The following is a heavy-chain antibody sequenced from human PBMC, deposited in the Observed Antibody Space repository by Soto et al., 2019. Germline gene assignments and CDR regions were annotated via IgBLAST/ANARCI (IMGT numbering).Heavy chain of an antibody. J-gene: IGHJ6*02. D-gene: IGHD3-22*01. CDR1: GFSLSTSGMC. CDR2: IDWDDDK. CDR3: ARTAAPTYYYDSSGPRDPYYYYGMDV. Sequence: SGPTLGNPTQTLTLTCTFSGFSLSTSGMCVSWIRQPPGKALEWLARIDWDDDKYYSTSLKTRLTISKDTSKNQVVLTMTNMDPVDTATYYCARTAAPTYYYDSSGPRDPYYYYGMDVWGQGTTVTVSS. V-gene: IGHV2-70*11.